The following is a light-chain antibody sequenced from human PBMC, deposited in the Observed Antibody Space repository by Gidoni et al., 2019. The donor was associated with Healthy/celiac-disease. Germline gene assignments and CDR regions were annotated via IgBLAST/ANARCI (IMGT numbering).Light chain of an antibody. CDR3: QQRRNWFT. V-gene: IGKV3-11*01. J-gene: IGKJ4*01. CDR2: DAS. Sequence: DIVLAQSPATVSLSPGERATLSCRASQSVSSYVAWYQQKPGQAPRLLIYDASQRATGIPARFSGSGSGTDFTLTISGLEHEDFAVYYCQQRRNWFTFGGGTKVEIK. CDR1: QSVSSY.